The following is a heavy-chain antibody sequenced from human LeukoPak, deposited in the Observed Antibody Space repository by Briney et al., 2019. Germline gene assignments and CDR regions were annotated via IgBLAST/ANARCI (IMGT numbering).Heavy chain of an antibody. V-gene: IGHV3-11*01. J-gene: IGHJ4*02. D-gene: IGHD5-24*01. CDR1: GFTFRNYY. CDR2: ISSNGNTV. CDR3: ARDGYNYFDF. Sequence: PGGSLRLSCAASGFTFRNYYMIWIRQAPGKGLEWLSYISSNGNTVYYADSVRGRFTVSRDNVKNPLFVEMNSLRVEDTAVYYCARDGYNYFDFWGQGTLVTVSS.